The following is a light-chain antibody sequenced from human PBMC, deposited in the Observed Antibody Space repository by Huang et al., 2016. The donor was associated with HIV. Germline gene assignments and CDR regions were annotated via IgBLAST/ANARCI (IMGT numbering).Light chain of an antibody. V-gene: IGKV3-20*01. Sequence: EIVLTQSPGTLSLSPGERATLSCRASQSVSSSYLAWYQQKPGHAPRLLIYGASSRATGIPDRFSGSGSGTDFTLTISRLQPEDFAVYYCQQYGRSPLTFGGGTKVEI. CDR1: QSVSSSY. CDR3: QQYGRSPLT. CDR2: GAS. J-gene: IGKJ4*01.